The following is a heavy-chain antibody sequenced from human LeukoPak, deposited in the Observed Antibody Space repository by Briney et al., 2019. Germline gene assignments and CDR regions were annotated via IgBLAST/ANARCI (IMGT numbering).Heavy chain of an antibody. CDR1: GFTFSSYG. V-gene: IGHV3-23*01. J-gene: IGHJ4*02. CDR3: AKVTRSGGSGSYYTDY. Sequence: PGGSLRLSCAASGFTFSSYGMSWVRQAPGKGLEWVSAISGSGGSTYYADSVKGRFTISRDNSKNTLYLQMNSLRAEDTAVYYCAKVTRSGGSGSYYTDYWGQGTLVTVSS. CDR2: ISGSGGST. D-gene: IGHD3-10*01.